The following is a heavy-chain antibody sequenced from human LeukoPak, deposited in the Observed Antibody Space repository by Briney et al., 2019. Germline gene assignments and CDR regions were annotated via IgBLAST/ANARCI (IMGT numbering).Heavy chain of an antibody. Sequence: GASVKVSCKASGYTFTSYAMNWVRQAPGQGLEWMGWINTNTRNPTYAQGFTGRFVFSLDTSVSTAYLQISSLEAEDSAVYYCARDDESSGSLMPHDYWGQGTLVTVSS. V-gene: IGHV7-4-1*02. CDR3: ARDDESSGSLMPHDY. CDR1: GYTFTSYA. D-gene: IGHD3-22*01. CDR2: INTNTRNP. J-gene: IGHJ4*02.